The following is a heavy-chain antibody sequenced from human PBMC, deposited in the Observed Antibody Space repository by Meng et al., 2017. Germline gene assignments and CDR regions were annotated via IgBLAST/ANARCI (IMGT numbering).Heavy chain of an antibody. CDR2: ISGSGGST. Sequence: WGSGGGLAQPGGSLRFSVAASGFTVSSTSMSWVRQAPGKGLEWVSAISGSGGSTYYADSVKGRFTISRDNSKNTMYLQMNSLRAEDTAVYYCTTESADDYGDYWGQGILVTVSS. CDR1: GFTVSSTS. J-gene: IGHJ4*02. CDR3: TTESADDYGDY. V-gene: IGHV3-23*01.